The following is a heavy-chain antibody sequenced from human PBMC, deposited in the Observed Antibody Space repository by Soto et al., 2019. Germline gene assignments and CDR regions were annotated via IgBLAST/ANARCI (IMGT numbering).Heavy chain of an antibody. CDR3: ASSEFH. D-gene: IGHD2-21*01. CDR1: GGSISSRRIY. CDR2: IFYSGST. J-gene: IGHJ4*02. V-gene: IGHV4-39*01. Sequence: SETLSLTCTVSGGSISSRRIYWGWIRQPPGKGLEWIGTIFYSGSTYYNPSLKSRVTISVDTSKNQFSLKLSSVTAAETAVYYCASSEFHWGQGTLVTVSS.